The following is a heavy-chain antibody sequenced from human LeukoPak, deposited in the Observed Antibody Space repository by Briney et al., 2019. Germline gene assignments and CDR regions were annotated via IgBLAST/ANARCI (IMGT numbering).Heavy chain of an antibody. Sequence: GGSLRLSCAASGFTFSDYYMNSVRQAPGKGLEWVSVISSSSTYIYYADSVKGRFTISRDNAKNSLYLQMNSLRAEDTAVYYCARVSTAVSLAIDYWGQGTLVTVST. D-gene: IGHD6-13*01. V-gene: IGHV3-21*06. CDR2: ISSSSTYI. CDR3: ARVSTAVSLAIDY. CDR1: GFTFSDYY. J-gene: IGHJ4*02.